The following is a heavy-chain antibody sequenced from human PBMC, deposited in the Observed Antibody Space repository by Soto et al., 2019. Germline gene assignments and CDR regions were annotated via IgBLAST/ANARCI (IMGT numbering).Heavy chain of an antibody. CDR1: GGSISSYY. CDR3: AGTIMVRGVILGYYYYMDV. D-gene: IGHD3-10*01. V-gene: IGHV4-59*01. CDR2: IYYSGST. Sequence: SETLSLTCTVSGGSISSYYWSWIRQPPGKGLEWIGYIYYSGSTNYNPSLKSRVTISVDTSKNQFSLKLSSVTAADTAVYYCAGTIMVRGVILGYYYYMDVWGKGTTVTVSS. J-gene: IGHJ6*03.